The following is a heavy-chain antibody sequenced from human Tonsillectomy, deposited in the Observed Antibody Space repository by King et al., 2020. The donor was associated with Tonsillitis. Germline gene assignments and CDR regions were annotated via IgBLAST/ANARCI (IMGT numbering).Heavy chain of an antibody. CDR3: ARDKVCSGYYCAYGMDV. Sequence: VQLQESGPGLVKPSETLSLTCTVSGGSISSYYWSWIRQPPGKGLEWIGYIYYSGSTNYNPSLKSRVTISVDTPKNQFSLKLSSVTAADTAVYYCARDKVCSGYYCAYGMDVWGQGTTVTVSS. CDR1: GGSISSYY. D-gene: IGHD3-22*01. J-gene: IGHJ6*02. CDR2: IYYSGST. V-gene: IGHV4-59*01.